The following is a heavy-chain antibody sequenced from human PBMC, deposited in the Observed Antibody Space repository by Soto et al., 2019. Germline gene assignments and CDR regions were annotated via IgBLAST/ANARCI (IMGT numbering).Heavy chain of an antibody. CDR1: GFTFSSYT. D-gene: IGHD3-10*01. CDR3: AVEGGSWTYPSYFDY. J-gene: IGHJ4*02. CDR2: ISFDGSNK. V-gene: IGHV3-30-3*01. Sequence: QVQLVESGGGLVQPGRSLRLSCAASGFTFSSYTMHWVRQAPGKGLAWVAVISFDGSNKYYADSVKGRFNISRDNSKNTLNLQINSRGHEDTAVYFCAVEGGSWTYPSYFDYRGQGTLVTGSS.